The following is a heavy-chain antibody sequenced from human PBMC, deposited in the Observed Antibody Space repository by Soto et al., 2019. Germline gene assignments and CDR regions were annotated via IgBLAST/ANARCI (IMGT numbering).Heavy chain of an antibody. V-gene: IGHV3-53*01. CDR2: IYSGGYT. Sequence: EVQLVESGGGLIQPGGSLRLSCAVSGFTVSNNYMSWVRQAPGKGLEGVSVIYSGGYTAYGDSVKGRFTISRDNSKNTPNLQNQNRAAHPPGLCFLWTPPGGGGYWGQGTLVTVSS. CDR3: WTPPGGGGY. CDR1: GFTVSNNY. J-gene: IGHJ4*02. D-gene: IGHD2-21*01.